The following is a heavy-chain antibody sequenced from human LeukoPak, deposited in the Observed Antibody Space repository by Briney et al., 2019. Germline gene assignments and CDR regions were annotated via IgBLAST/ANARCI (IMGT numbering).Heavy chain of an antibody. CDR2: ISGSGGST. D-gene: IGHD6-13*01. Sequence: GGSLRLSCAASGFTFSSYAMSWVRQAPGKGLEWVSAISGSGGSTYYADSVKGRFTISRDNSKNTLYLQMNSLRAEHTAVYCCAKGGGAAAGTTWDSSLGYWGQGTLVTVSS. CDR1: GFTFSSYA. CDR3: AKGGGAAAGTTWDSSLGY. J-gene: IGHJ4*02. V-gene: IGHV3-23*01.